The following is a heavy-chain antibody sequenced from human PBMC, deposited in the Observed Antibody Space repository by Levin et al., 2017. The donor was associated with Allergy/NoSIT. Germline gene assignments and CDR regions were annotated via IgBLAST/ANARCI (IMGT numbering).Heavy chain of an antibody. Sequence: SQTLSLTCTVSGGSISSSSYYWGWIRQPPGKGLEWIGSIYYSGSTYYNPSLKSRVTISVDTSKNQFSLKLSSVTAADTAVYYCARELRFLEWLGFYYYYGMDVWGQGTTVTVSS. CDR1: GGSISSSSYY. CDR2: IYYSGST. CDR3: ARELRFLEWLGFYYYYGMDV. J-gene: IGHJ6*02. V-gene: IGHV4-39*07. D-gene: IGHD3-3*01.